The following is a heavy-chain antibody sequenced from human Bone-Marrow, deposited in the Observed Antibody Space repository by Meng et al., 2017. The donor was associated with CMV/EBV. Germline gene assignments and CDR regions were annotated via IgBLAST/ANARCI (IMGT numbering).Heavy chain of an antibody. J-gene: IGHJ5*02. CDR2: INPSGGST. V-gene: IGHV1-46*01. D-gene: IGHD1-26*01. CDR1: GYTFTSYY. CDR3: ARDEGGYSGSYSIWFDP. Sequence: ASVKVSCKASGYTFTSYYMHWVRQAPGQGLEWMGIINPSGGSTSYAQKFQGRVTMTRDTSTSTVYMELSSLRSEDTAVYYCARDEGGYSGSYSIWFDPWGQGTLVTVSS.